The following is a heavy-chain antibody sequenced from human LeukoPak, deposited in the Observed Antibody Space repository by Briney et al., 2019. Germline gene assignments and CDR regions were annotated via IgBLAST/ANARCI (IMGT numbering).Heavy chain of an antibody. CDR1: GFTFSSYG. J-gene: IGHJ6*02. CDR3: AKTLGESGMDV. CDR2: IWYDGSNK. Sequence: GGSLRLSCAASGFTFSSYGMHWVRQAPGKGLEWVAVIWYDGSNKYYADSVKGRFTISRDNSKNTLYLQMNSLRAEDTAVYYCAKTLGESGMDVWGQGTTVTVSS. D-gene: IGHD4-17*01. V-gene: IGHV3-33*06.